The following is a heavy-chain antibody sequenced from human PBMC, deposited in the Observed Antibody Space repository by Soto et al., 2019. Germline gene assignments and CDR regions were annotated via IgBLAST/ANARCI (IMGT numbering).Heavy chain of an antibody. J-gene: IGHJ6*02. Sequence: GASVKVSCKASGYTFTSYGISWVRQAPGQGLEWMGWISAYNGNTNYAQKLQGRVTMTTDTSTSTAYMELRSLRSDDTAVYYCATGDIVVVPAAKDYHYYGMDVWGQGTTVTVSS. V-gene: IGHV1-18*01. D-gene: IGHD2-2*01. CDR3: ATGDIVVVPAAKDYHYYGMDV. CDR2: ISAYNGNT. CDR1: GYTFTSYG.